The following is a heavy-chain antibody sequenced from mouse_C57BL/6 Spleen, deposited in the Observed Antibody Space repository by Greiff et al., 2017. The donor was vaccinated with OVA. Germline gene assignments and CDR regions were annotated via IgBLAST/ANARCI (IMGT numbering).Heavy chain of an antibody. Sequence: VQLQQSGAELVRPGASVTLSCKASGYTFTDYEMHWVKQTPVHGLEWIGAIDPETGGTAYNQKFKGQATLTADKSSSTAYMELRSLTSEDSAVYYCTRWRYVDYDVYDFDYWGQGTTLTVSS. CDR2: IDPETGGT. D-gene: IGHD2-4*01. CDR3: TRWRYVDYDVYDFDY. CDR1: GYTFTDYE. V-gene: IGHV1-15*01. J-gene: IGHJ2*01.